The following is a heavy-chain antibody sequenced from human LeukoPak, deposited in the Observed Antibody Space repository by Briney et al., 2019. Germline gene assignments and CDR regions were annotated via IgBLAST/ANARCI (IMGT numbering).Heavy chain of an antibody. CDR3: ARGPEWELQGA. D-gene: IGHD1-26*01. Sequence: GASVKVCKASGYTFTSYDINWVRQATGQGLEWMGWMNPNSGNTGYAQKFQGRVTMTRNTSISTAYMELSSLRSEDTAVYYCARGPEWELQGAWGQGTLVTVSS. CDR1: GYTFTSYD. V-gene: IGHV1-8*01. J-gene: IGHJ5*02. CDR2: MNPNSGNT.